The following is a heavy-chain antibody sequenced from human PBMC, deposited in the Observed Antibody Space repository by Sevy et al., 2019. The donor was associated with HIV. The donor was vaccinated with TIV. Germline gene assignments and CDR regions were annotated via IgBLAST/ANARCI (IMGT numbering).Heavy chain of an antibody. CDR2: IKQDGSEK. V-gene: IGHV3-7*03. CDR3: ARDMGYCSGGSCYTWDYYGMDV. J-gene: IGHJ6*02. CDR1: GFIFSRYW. Sequence: GGSLRLSCAASGFIFSRYWMGWVRQAPGKGLEWVANIKQDGSEKYYVDSVKGRFTISRDNAKNSLYLQMNSLRAEDTAVYYCARDMGYCSGGSCYTWDYYGMDVWGQRTTVTVSS. D-gene: IGHD2-15*01.